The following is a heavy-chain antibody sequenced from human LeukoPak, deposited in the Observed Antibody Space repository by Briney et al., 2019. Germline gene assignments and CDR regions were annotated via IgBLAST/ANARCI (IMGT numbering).Heavy chain of an antibody. Sequence: ASVKVSCKASGYTFTSYGISWVRQAPGQGLEWMGWISAYNGNTNYAQKLQGRVTMTTDTSTSTAYMELRSLRSDDTAVYYCARDLPENYGDYSLSYYLGMDVWGQGTTVTVSS. CDR3: ARDLPENYGDYSLSYYLGMDV. CDR1: GYTFTSYG. CDR2: ISAYNGNT. D-gene: IGHD4-17*01. V-gene: IGHV1-18*01. J-gene: IGHJ6*02.